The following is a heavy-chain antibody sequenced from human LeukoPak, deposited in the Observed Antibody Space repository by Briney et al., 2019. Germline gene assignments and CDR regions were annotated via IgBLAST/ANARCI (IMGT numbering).Heavy chain of an antibody. D-gene: IGHD5-24*01. CDR3: AKRDGYNSGYFES. CDR2: ISDTGRLS. V-gene: IGHV3-23*01. CDR1: GFTFSSSA. J-gene: IGHJ4*02. Sequence: GGSLRLSCAASGFTFSSSAMSWVRQAPGKGLEWVAAISDTGRLSYCADSVNGRFTISRDNSKNTLSLQMNSLRAADTAVYYCAKRDGYNSGYFESWGQGTLVTVSS.